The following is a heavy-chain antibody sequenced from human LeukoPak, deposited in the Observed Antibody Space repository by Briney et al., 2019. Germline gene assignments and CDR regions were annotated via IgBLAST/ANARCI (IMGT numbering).Heavy chain of an antibody. V-gene: IGHV4-34*01. CDR3: ARGRGTMVRGVAYYYYMDV. J-gene: IGHJ6*03. Sequence: SETLSLTCAVYGGSFSGYYWSWIRQPAGKGLEWIGEINHSGSTNYNPSLKSRVTISVDTSKNQFSLKLSSVTAADTAVYYCARGRGTMVRGVAYYYYMDVWGKGTTVTVSS. CDR1: GGSFSGYY. D-gene: IGHD3-10*01. CDR2: INHSGST.